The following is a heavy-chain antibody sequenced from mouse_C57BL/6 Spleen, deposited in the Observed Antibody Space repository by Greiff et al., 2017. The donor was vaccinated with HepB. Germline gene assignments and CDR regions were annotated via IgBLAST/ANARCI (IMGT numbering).Heavy chain of an antibody. V-gene: IGHV1-64*01. J-gene: IGHJ4*01. CDR3: ARRSNYDYYAMDY. D-gene: IGHD2-5*01. Sequence: QVQLQQSGAELVKPGASVKLSCKASGYTFTSYWMHWVKQRPGQGLEWIGMIHPNSGSTNYNEKFKSKATLTVDKSSSTAYMQLSSLTSEDSAVYYGARRSNYDYYAMDYWGQGTSVTVSS. CDR1: GYTFTSYW. CDR2: IHPNSGST.